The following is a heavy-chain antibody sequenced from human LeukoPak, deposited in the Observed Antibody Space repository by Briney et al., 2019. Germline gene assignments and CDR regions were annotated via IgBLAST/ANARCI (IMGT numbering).Heavy chain of an antibody. Sequence: ASVKVSCKASGYTFTSYGISWVRQAPGQGLEWMVWISAYNGNTNYAQKLQGRVTMTTDTSTSTAYMELRSLRSDDTAVYYCARDSYVVATLRHFDYWGQGTLVTVSS. J-gene: IGHJ4*02. CDR2: ISAYNGNT. CDR3: ARDSYVVATLRHFDY. CDR1: GYTFTSYG. V-gene: IGHV1-18*01. D-gene: IGHD5-12*01.